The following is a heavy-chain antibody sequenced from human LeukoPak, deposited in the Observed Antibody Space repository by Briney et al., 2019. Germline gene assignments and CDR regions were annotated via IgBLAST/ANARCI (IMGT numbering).Heavy chain of an antibody. J-gene: IGHJ4*02. Sequence: ASVKVSCKVAGYTLTELSIHWVRQAPGKGLEWMGGFDPEDRETIYAQKFQGRVTMTEDTSTDTAYMELSRLRSEDTAVYYCANGRPELQWLGGSVFVYWGQGTLVTVSS. V-gene: IGHV1-24*01. D-gene: IGHD6-19*01. CDR2: FDPEDRET. CDR1: GYTLTELS. CDR3: ANGRPELQWLGGSVFVY.